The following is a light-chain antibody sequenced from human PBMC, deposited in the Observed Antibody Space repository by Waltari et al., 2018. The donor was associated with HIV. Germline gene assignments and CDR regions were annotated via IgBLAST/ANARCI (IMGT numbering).Light chain of an antibody. CDR3: QQSDSIPYT. CDR2: SAS. Sequence: DIQMTQSPSPLSASVGDRVTITCRASQSISDFLNWYQQKPGKAPQLLISSASTLQSGVPSRFSGSGSGTDFTLTINSLQPEDFATYYCQQSDSIPYTFGQGTKRDIK. J-gene: IGKJ2*01. CDR1: QSISDF. V-gene: IGKV1-39*01.